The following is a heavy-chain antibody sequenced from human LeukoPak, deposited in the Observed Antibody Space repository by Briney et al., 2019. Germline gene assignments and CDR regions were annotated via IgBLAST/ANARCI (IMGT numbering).Heavy chain of an antibody. D-gene: IGHD5-18*01. CDR2: IKKDGGEK. CDR3: ARAGYTYGTLYF. V-gene: IGHV3-7*01. CDR1: GFTFSDYW. J-gene: IGHJ4*02. Sequence: PGGSLRLSCAASGFTFSDYWMSWVRQAPGKGLEWVADIKKDGGEKNYVDSVEGRFTISRDNAKNTLYLQMNSLRAEDTAVYYCARAGYTYGTLYFWGQGTLVTVSS.